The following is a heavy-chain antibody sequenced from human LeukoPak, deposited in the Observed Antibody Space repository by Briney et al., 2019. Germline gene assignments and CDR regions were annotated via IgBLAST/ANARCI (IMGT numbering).Heavy chain of an antibody. CDR3: ARDPGAGGYFDY. CDR1: GGTFSSYA. D-gene: IGHD3-16*01. J-gene: IGHJ4*02. V-gene: IGHV1-69*06. Sequence: SVKVSCKASGGTFSSYAISWVRQAPGQGLEWMGGIIPIFGTANYAQKFQGRVTITADKSTSTAYMELSSLRSEDTAVYYCARDPGAGGYFDYWGQGTLVTVSS. CDR2: IIPIFGTA.